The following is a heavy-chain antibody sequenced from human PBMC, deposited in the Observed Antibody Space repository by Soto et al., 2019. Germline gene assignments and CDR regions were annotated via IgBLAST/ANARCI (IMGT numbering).Heavy chain of an antibody. D-gene: IGHD4-17*01. CDR1: GFTVDDYA. V-gene: IGHV3-9*01. J-gene: IGHJ4*02. CDR2: ISANGDTI. CDR3: AKAMKWGGMTTIHYFDT. Sequence: GGALRLSCVASGFTVDDYAMHWVRQAPGKGLEWVSGISANGDTIDYADSVKGRFTISRDNAKNSLFLQMNSLRPEDTALYYCAKAMKWGGMTTIHYFDTWGQGTQVTVSS.